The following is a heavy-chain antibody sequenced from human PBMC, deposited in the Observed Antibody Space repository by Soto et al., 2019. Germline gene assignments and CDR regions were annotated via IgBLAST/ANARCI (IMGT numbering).Heavy chain of an antibody. CDR2: IIPILGIA. V-gene: IGHV1-69*04. D-gene: IGHD2-15*01. CDR3: AREYCSGGSCYGY. CDR1: GGTFSSYT. Sequence: ASVKVSCKASGGTFSSYTISWVRQAPGQGLEWMGRIIPILGIANYAQKFQGRVTITADKSTSTAYMELSSLRSEDTAVYYCAREYCSGGSCYGYWGQGTLVTVSS. J-gene: IGHJ4*02.